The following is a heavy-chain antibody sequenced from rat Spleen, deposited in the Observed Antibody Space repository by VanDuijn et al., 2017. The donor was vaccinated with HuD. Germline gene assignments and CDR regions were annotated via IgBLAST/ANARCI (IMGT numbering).Heavy chain of an antibody. CDR2: ISPGGGNT. J-gene: IGHJ3*01. Sequence: EVQLVESDGDLVQPGRSLKLSCAASGFTFNNYDMAWVRQDSTKGLEWVASISPGGGNTYYRDSVKGRFTVSRDNAKSTLYLQMDSLRSEDTATFYCVRQDTSGYSNWFTYWGQGTLVTVSS. D-gene: IGHD4-3*01. CDR1: GFTFNNYD. CDR3: VRQDTSGYSNWFTY. V-gene: IGHV5S23*01.